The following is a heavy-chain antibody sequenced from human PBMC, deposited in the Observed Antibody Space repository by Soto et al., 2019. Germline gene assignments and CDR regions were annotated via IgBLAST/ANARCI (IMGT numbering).Heavy chain of an antibody. D-gene: IGHD3-3*01. CDR2: IYYSGST. CDR3: ARVSGYDFGYFDY. CDR1: GGSISSYY. J-gene: IGHJ4*02. Sequence: PSETLSLTCTVSGGSISSYYWSWIRQPPGKGLEWIGYIYYSGSTNYNPSLKSRVTISVDTSKNQFSLKLSFVTAADTAVYYCARVSGYDFGYFDYWGQGTLVTVSS. V-gene: IGHV4-59*01.